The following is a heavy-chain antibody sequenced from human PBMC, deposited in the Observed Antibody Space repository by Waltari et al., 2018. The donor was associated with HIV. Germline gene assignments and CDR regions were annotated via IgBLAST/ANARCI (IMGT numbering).Heavy chain of an antibody. J-gene: IGHJ2*01. CDR1: GFTFRHHA. CDR3: VKDPTTITRGYFDL. CDR2: LTSAGSIT. V-gene: IGHV3-23*01. Sequence: EEQLLESGGGLGQPGGFLRLSGVVSGFTFRHHAMTWLRQIPGKGLEWVAGLTSAGSITYHADSVQGRFIISRDNSKHTLFLQMTNLRVEDTAVYYCVKDPTTITRGYFDLWGRGTLVTVSS. D-gene: IGHD4-4*01.